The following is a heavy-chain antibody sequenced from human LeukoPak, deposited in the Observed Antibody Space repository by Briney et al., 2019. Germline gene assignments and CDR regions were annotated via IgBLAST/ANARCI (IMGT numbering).Heavy chain of an antibody. J-gene: IGHJ4*02. V-gene: IGHV1-8*03. CDR2: MNPNSGNT. D-gene: IGHD6-13*01. Sequence: ASVKVSCKASGYTFTSYDINWVRQATGQGLEWMGWMNPNSGNTGYAQKFQGRVTITRNTSISTAYMELSSLRSEDTAVYYCATEVAAAAGTRRFDYWGQGTLVTVSS. CDR1: GYTFTSYD. CDR3: ATEVAAAAGTRRFDY.